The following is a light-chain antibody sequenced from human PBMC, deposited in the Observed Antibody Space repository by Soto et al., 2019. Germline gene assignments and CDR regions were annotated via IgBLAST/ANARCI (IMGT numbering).Light chain of an antibody. V-gene: IGKV1-27*01. CDR2: AAS. Sequence: DIQMTQSPSSLSASVGDRVTIPCRASQAISNCLAWYQQKPVKVPKLLIYAASTLQSGAPSRFSGSGSGTDFTLTISSLQPEDVATYYCQKYNSAPFFGPGTKVHIK. CDR1: QAISNC. J-gene: IGKJ3*01. CDR3: QKYNSAPF.